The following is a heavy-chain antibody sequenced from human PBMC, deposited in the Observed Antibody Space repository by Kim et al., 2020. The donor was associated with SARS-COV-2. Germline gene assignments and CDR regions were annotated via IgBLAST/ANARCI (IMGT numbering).Heavy chain of an antibody. J-gene: IGHJ4*02. Sequence: YYADSVKGRFTISRDNSKNTLYLQMNSLRAEDTAVYYCAKDGDNWNERDYWGQGTLVTVSS. CDR3: AKDGDNWNERDY. D-gene: IGHD1-20*01. V-gene: IGHV3-23*01.